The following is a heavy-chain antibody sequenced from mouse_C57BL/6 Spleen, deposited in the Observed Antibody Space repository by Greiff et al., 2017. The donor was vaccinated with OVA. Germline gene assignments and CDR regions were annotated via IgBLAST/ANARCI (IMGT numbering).Heavy chain of an antibody. V-gene: IGHV5-6*02. CDR3: ARQEAITTVVGYAMDY. Sequence: DVKLQESGGDLVKPGGSLKLSCAASGFTFSSYGMSWVRQTPDKRLEWVATISSGGSYTYYPDSVKGRFTISRDNAKNTLYLQMSSLKSEDTAMYYCARQEAITTVVGYAMDYWGQGTSVTVSS. J-gene: IGHJ4*01. CDR2: ISSGGSYT. CDR1: GFTFSSYG. D-gene: IGHD1-1*01.